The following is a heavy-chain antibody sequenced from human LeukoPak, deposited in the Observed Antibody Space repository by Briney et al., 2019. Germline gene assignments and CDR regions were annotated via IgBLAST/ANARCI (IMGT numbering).Heavy chain of an antibody. J-gene: IGHJ5*02. CDR1: GGSFSGYY. CDR3: ARASAPLGYDFWSGRKNWFDP. CDR2: INHSGST. D-gene: IGHD3-3*01. V-gene: IGHV4-34*01. Sequence: KPSETLSLTCAVYGGSFSGYYWSWIRQPPGKGLEWIREINHSGSTNYNPSLKSRVTISVDTSKNQFSLKLSSVTAADTAVYYCARASAPLGYDFWSGRKNWFDPWGQGTLVTVSS.